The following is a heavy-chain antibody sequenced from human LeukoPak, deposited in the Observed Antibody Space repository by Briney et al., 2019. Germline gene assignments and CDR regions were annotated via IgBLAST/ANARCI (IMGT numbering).Heavy chain of an antibody. J-gene: IGHJ4*02. Sequence: GGSLRLSCAASGFTFARYSMNWVRQAPGKGLEWVSSISSSSSNIYYADSVTGRFTISRDNAKNSLYLQMNSLRAEDTAVYYCVRAVEYYYDSSGYAADYWSQGTLVTVSS. V-gene: IGHV3-21*01. D-gene: IGHD3-22*01. CDR2: ISSSSSNI. CDR3: VRAVEYYYDSSGYAADY. CDR1: GFTFARYS.